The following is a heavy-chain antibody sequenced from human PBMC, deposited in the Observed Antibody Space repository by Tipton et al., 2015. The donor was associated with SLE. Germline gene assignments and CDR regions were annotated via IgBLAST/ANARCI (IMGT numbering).Heavy chain of an antibody. V-gene: IGHV1-18*04. D-gene: IGHD1-26*01. J-gene: IGHJ3*01. CDR3: ARGSGTYFDAFAL. Sequence: QLVQSGPEVKKPGSSVKVSCKASGDTFSSYTLSWVRQAPGQGPEWMGWISPSNGRTRSAQKFQGRITMTTDTSTTTAHMELRSLRSGDTAVYFCARGSGTYFDAFALWGQGTMVTVSS. CDR1: GDTFSSYT. CDR2: ISPSNGRT.